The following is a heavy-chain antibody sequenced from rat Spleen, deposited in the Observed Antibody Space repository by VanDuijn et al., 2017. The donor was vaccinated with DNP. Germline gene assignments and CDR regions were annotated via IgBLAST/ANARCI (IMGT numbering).Heavy chain of an antibody. CDR1: GFTFSDYN. V-gene: IGHV5-7*01. CDR3: ARRGGLTTDYYALDA. J-gene: IGHJ4*01. Sequence: EVQLVESGGGLVQPGRSLKLSCAASGFTFSDYNMAWVRQAPKKGLEWVATIIYDGSRTYYRDSVKGRFTISRDNAKSSLYLQMNSLKSEDTATYYCARRGGLTTDYYALDAWGQGTSVTVSS. D-gene: IGHD1-11*01. CDR2: IIYDGSRT.